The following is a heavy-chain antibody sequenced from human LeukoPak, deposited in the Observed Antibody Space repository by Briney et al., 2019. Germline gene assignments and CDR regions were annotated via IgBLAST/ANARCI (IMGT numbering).Heavy chain of an antibody. CDR1: GFTLGSHD. Sequence: PGGSLRLSCAASGFTLGSHDMHWVRQIPGQGLEWVAAVSSGFHAFFADSVQGRFTVSREDARNSLYLQMNSLRAGDTAVYYCVREARGYHYTYFDYWGQGTLVTVPP. CDR3: VREARGYHYTYFDY. J-gene: IGHJ4*02. V-gene: IGHV3-13*01. CDR2: VSSGFHA. D-gene: IGHD5-18*01.